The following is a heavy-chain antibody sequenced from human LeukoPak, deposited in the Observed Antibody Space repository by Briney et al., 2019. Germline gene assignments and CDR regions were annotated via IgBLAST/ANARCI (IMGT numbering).Heavy chain of an antibody. Sequence: GASVKVSCKVSGYTLTELSMHWVRQAPGKGLEWMGGFDPEDGETIYAQKFQGRVTMTEDASTDTAYMELSSLRSEDTAVYYCATADSSGWYIDYWGQGTLVTVSS. CDR1: GYTLTELS. J-gene: IGHJ4*02. V-gene: IGHV1-24*01. D-gene: IGHD6-19*01. CDR2: FDPEDGET. CDR3: ATADSSGWYIDY.